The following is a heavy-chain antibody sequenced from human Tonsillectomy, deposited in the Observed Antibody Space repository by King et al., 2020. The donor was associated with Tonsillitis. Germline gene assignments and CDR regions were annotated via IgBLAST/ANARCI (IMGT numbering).Heavy chain of an antibody. V-gene: IGHV3-9*01. CDR1: GFAFDDYA. D-gene: IGHD4-23*01. CDR2: ISWNSGSI. CDR3: AKGKSGQTPPTIYFDY. Sequence: VQLVESGGGLVQPGRSLRLSCAASGFAFDDYAMHWVRQAPGKGLEWVSVISWNSGSIAYADAVKGRFTISRDNAKNSLYLQMNSLRAEDTALYYCAKGKSGQTPPTIYFDYWGQGTLVTVSS. J-gene: IGHJ4*02.